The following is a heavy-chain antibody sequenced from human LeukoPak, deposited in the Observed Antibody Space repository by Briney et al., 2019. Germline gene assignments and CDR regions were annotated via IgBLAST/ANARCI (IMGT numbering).Heavy chain of an antibody. J-gene: IGHJ4*02. CDR2: IKSKTDGGTT. D-gene: IGHD1-14*01. V-gene: IGHV3-15*01. CDR3: AKTGRNVEGTAREDY. Sequence: GGSLRLSCAASGFTFSNAWMSWVRQAPGKGLEWVGRIKSKTDGGTTDYAAPVKGRFTISRDDPETTMYLQMNSLRAEDTAVYYCAKTGRNVEGTAREDYWGQGTLVTVSS. CDR1: GFTFSNAW.